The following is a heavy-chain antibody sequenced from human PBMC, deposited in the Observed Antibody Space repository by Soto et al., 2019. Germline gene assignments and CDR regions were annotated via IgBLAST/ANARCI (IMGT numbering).Heavy chain of an antibody. CDR2: ISSRNGYI. V-gene: IGHV3-21*04. D-gene: IGHD1-26*01. Sequence: PGGSLRLSCAASGFTFIRYSMNWVRQAPGKGLEWVASISSRNGYIFYADSVRGRFTIPRENAKNSVYLQMNSLRAEDTAMYYCARREGGSYYRGGEDYYYGMDVWGQGTTVTVSS. CDR3: ARREGGSYYRGGEDYYYGMDV. CDR1: GFTFIRYS. J-gene: IGHJ6*02.